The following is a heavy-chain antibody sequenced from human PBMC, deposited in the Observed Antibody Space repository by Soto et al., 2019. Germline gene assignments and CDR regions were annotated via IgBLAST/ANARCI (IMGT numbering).Heavy chain of an antibody. CDR3: ARDHTSGAFDI. CDR1: GGSISSGGYY. CDR2: IYYSGST. J-gene: IGHJ3*02. Sequence: QVQLQESGPGLVKPSQTLSLTCTVSGGSISSGGYYWSWIRQHPGKGLEWIGYIYYSGSTYYNPSLKGRVTISVDTSKNQFSLKLSSVTAADTAVYSCARDHTSGAFDIWGQGTMVTVSS. V-gene: IGHV4-31*03. D-gene: IGHD5-18*01.